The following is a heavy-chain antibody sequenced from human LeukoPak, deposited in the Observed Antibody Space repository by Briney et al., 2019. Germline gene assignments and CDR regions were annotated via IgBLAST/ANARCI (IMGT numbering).Heavy chain of an antibody. CDR2: IYTSGST. Sequence: SDTLSLTYTVSGRSISSYYWSWMRQPAGKGLEWIGRIYTSGSTNHNPPLKSPVPIPLDTSKNHFSLKLDPPTTPAPALYYCARDSGGYCSSTSCHYYYYYGMDVWGQGTTVTVSS. CDR1: GRSISSYY. D-gene: IGHD2-2*01. J-gene: IGHJ6*02. CDR3: ARDSGGYCSSTSCHYYYYYGMDV. V-gene: IGHV4-4*07.